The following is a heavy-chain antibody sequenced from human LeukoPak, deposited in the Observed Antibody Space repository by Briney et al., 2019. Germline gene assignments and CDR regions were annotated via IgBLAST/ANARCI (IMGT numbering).Heavy chain of an antibody. J-gene: IGHJ4*02. D-gene: IGHD3-22*01. CDR3: ARGAPYYYDSSGYWEKGYYFDY. Sequence: GSLRLSCAASGFTVSSNYMSWIRRAPGKGLEWVSYISSSGSTIYYADSVKGRFTISRDNAKNSLYLQMNSLRAEDTAVYYCARGAPYYYDSSGYWEKGYYFDYWGQGTLVTVSS. CDR2: ISSSGSTI. V-gene: IGHV3-11*04. CDR1: GFTVSSNY.